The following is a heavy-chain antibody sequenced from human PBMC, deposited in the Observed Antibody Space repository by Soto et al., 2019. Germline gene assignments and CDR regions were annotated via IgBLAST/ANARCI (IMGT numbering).Heavy chain of an antibody. V-gene: IGHV3-48*02. J-gene: IGHJ3*02. CDR3: ARGPPYYYDSSGYWDFDI. CDR1: GFTFSSYS. CDR2: ISSSGSTI. Sequence: SLRLSCAASGFTFSSYSMNWVRQAPGKGLEWVSYISSSGSTIYYADSVKGRFTISRDNAKNSLYLQMNSLRDEDTAVYYCARGPPYYYDSSGYWDFDIWGQATMVTVSS. D-gene: IGHD3-22*01.